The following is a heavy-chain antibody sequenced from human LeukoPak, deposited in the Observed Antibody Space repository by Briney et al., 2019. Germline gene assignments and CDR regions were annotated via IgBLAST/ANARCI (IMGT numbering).Heavy chain of an antibody. CDR2: IKQDGSEK. J-gene: IGHJ6*02. D-gene: IGHD6-13*01. CDR1: GFTFSSYW. CDR3: ARDLSSSWYVNYYSMDV. V-gene: IGHV3-7*01. Sequence: GGSLRLSCAASGFTFSSYWMSWVRQAPGKGLEWVANIKQDGSEKYYVDSVKGRFTISRDNAKNSLYLQMNSLRAEDTAVYYCARDLSSSWYVNYYSMDVWGQGTTVTVSS.